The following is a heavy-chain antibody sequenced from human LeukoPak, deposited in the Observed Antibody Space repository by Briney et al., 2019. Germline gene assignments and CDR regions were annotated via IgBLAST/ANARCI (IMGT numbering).Heavy chain of an antibody. CDR1: GYTLTELS. V-gene: IGHV1-24*01. D-gene: IGHD3-10*01. CDR3: ATRWGGLDY. Sequence: ASVKVSCKVSGYTLTELSMHRVRQAPGKGLEWMGGFDPEDGETIYAQKFQGRVTTTGDTSTDTAYMELSSLRSEDTAVYYCATRWGGLDYWGQGTLVTVSS. J-gene: IGHJ4*02. CDR2: FDPEDGET.